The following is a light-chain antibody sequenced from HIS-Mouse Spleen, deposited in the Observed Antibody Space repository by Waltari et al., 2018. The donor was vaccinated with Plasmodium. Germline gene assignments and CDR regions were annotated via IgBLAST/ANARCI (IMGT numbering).Light chain of an antibody. Sequence: SYELTQPPSVSVSPGQTARHTCSGDALPKTYASWYQQKSGQAPGLVIYEDSKRPSGIPERFSGSSSGTMATLTISGAQVEDEADYYCYSTDSSGNHRVFGGGTKLTVL. CDR2: EDS. CDR1: ALPKTY. CDR3: YSTDSSGNHRV. J-gene: IGLJ3*02. V-gene: IGLV3-10*01.